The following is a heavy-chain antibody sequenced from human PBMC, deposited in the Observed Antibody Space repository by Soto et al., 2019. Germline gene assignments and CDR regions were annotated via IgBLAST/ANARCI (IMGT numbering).Heavy chain of an antibody. D-gene: IGHD3-10*01. CDR2: IYYSGST. CDR3: ARNRYYYGSGSSNWFDP. J-gene: IGHJ5*02. Sequence: SETLSLTCTVSGGSISSGGYYWSWIRQHPGKGLEWIGYIYYSGSTYYNPSLKSRVTISVDTSKNQFSLKLSSVTAADTAVYYCARNRYYYGSGSSNWFDPWGQGTLVTVSS. CDR1: GGSISSGGYY. V-gene: IGHV4-31*03.